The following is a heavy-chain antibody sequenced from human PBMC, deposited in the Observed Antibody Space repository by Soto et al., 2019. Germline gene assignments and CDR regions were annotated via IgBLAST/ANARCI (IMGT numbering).Heavy chain of an antibody. J-gene: IGHJ4*02. CDR1: GVTFNTFA. CDR3: ARAAKRYFDY. CDR2: IIPVLGPA. V-gene: IGHV1-69*06. Sequence: QVQLVQSGAEVKKPGSSVKVSCKTSGVTFNTFAISWVRQAPGQGLEYMGGIIPVLGPANYAQRFQGRVTITADKSTSTADLELSNLTSEDTAVYYCARAAKRYFDYWGQGTLVTVSS.